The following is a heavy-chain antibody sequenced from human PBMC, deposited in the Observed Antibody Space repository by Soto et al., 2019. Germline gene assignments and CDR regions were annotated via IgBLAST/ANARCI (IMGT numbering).Heavy chain of an antibody. CDR1: GFTFGYSY. J-gene: IGHJ4*02. CDR2: ISPGSRYP. D-gene: IGHD3-22*01. CDR3: ARGGSLYYYDSSAYPGRFDY. Sequence: GGSLRLSCAGSGFTFGYSYMSWIRQAPGKGLEWLSYISPGSRYPAYADSVEGRFTISRDNAKKSLYLQMNSLRDEDTAVYYCARGGSLYYYDSSAYPGRFDYWGQGTLVTVSS. V-gene: IGHV3-11*06.